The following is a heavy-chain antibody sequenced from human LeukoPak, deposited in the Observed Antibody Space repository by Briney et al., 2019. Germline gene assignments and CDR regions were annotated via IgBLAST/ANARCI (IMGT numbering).Heavy chain of an antibody. CDR1: GYTFTDYY. CDR2: INPNSGDT. CDR3: ARANFLYCSSTTCLFDY. D-gene: IGHD2-2*01. V-gene: IGHV1-2*02. Sequence: ASVKVSCKASGYTFTDYYSHWVRQAPGQGFEWMGWINPNSGDTNYAQKFQGRVTMTRDTSISTAHMEMSRLRSDDTAVYYCARANFLYCSSTTCLFDYWGQGTLVTVSS. J-gene: IGHJ4*02.